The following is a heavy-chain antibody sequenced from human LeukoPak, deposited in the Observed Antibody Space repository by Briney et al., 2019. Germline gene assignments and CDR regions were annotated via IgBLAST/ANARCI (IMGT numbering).Heavy chain of an antibody. Sequence: GGSLRLSCAASGFTFSSYEMNWVRQAPGKGLEWVPYISSSGSTIYYADSVKGRFTISRDNAKNSLYLQMNSLRAEDTAVYYCAREVLVYSYGDYYYYGMDVWGQGTTVTVSS. CDR3: AREVLVYSYGDYYYYGMDV. CDR2: ISSSGSTI. CDR1: GFTFSSYE. D-gene: IGHD5-18*01. J-gene: IGHJ6*02. V-gene: IGHV3-48*03.